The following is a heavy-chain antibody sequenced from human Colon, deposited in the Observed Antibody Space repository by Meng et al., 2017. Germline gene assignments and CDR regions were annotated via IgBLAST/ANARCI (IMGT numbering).Heavy chain of an antibody. V-gene: IGHV1-18*01. CDR3: ARQYSSTWYLFDY. Sequence: QGTRVQSGAEVEKPGAAVKVSCKTSGYNFKNFGISWVRQAPGQGLEWMGWSSTYNGNTNYAQKFQGRVTLTTDASTSTAYMEIWSLRSDDTAVYYCARQYSSTWYLFDYWGQGTLVTVSS. D-gene: IGHD6-13*01. J-gene: IGHJ4*02. CDR1: GYNFKNFG. CDR2: SSTYNGNT.